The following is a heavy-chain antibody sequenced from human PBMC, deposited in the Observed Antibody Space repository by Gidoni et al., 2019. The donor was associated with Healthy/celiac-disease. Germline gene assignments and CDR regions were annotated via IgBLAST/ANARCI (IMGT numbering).Heavy chain of an antibody. V-gene: IGHV3-33*01. CDR2: IWYDGSNK. Sequence: QVQLVESGGGVVQPGRSLRLSCAASGFPFSSYGMHWVRQAPGKGLEWVAVIWYDGSNKYYADSVKGRFTISRDNSKNTLYLQMNSLRAEDTAVYYCARGRVGGNYGPDDYFDYWGQGTLVTVSS. J-gene: IGHJ4*02. CDR1: GFPFSSYG. CDR3: ARGRVGGNYGPDDYFDY. D-gene: IGHD1-26*01.